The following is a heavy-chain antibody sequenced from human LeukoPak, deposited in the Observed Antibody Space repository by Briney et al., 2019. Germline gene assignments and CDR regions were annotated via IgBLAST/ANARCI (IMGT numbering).Heavy chain of an antibody. CDR2: ISSSSSYI. V-gene: IGHV3-21*01. J-gene: IGHJ4*02. CDR1: GFTFSSYS. CDR3: AREGHSGGDY. D-gene: IGHD6-19*01. Sequence: GGSLRLSCAASGFTFSSYSMNWVRQAPGKGLEWASSISSSSSYIYYADSVKGRFTISRDNAKNSLYLQMNSLRAEDTAVYYCAREGHSGGDYWGQGTLVTVSS.